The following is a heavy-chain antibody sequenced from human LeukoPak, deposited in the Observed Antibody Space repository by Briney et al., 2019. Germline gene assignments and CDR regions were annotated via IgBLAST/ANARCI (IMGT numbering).Heavy chain of an antibody. Sequence: SETLSLTCTVSGGSISSSSYYWGWIRQPPGKGLEWIGSIYYSGSTYYNPSLKSRVTISVDTSKNQVSLQLNSVTPEDTAVYYCARDPGYSSSWLNPHYYYYYMDVWGKGTTVTVSS. CDR1: GGSISSSSYY. J-gene: IGHJ6*03. CDR2: IYYSGST. D-gene: IGHD6-13*01. V-gene: IGHV4-39*07. CDR3: ARDPGYSSSWLNPHYYYYYMDV.